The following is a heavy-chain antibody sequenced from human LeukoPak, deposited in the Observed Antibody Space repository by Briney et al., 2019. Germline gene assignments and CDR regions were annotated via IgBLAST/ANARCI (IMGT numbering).Heavy chain of an antibody. J-gene: IGHJ6*03. V-gene: IGHV4-39*01. Sequence: SETLSLTCTVSGGSISSSSYYWGWIRQPPGNGLERIGSIYYSGSTYYNPSLKSRVTISVDTSKNQFSLKLSSVTAADTAVYYCARQPWGGVITYYYYMDVWGKGTTVTVSS. CDR3: ARQPWGGVITYYYYMDV. CDR1: GGSISSSSYY. D-gene: IGHD3-16*02. CDR2: IYYSGST.